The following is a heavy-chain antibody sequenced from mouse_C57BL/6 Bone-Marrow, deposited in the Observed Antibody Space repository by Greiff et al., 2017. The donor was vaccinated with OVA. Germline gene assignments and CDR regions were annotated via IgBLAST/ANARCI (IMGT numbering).Heavy chain of an antibody. V-gene: IGHV5-9-1*02. CDR3: TRAYVWFAY. CDR2: ISSGGDYI. Sequence: EVKAVESGEGLVKPGGSLKLSCAASGFTFSSYAMSWVRQTPEKRLEWVAYISSGGDYIYYADTVKGRFTISRDNARNTLYLQMSSLKSEDTAMYYCTRAYVWFAYWGQGTLVTVSA. J-gene: IGHJ3*01. CDR1: GFTFSSYA. D-gene: IGHD2-12*01.